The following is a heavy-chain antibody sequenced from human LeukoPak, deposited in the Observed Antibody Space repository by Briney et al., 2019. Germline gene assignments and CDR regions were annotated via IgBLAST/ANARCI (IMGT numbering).Heavy chain of an antibody. D-gene: IGHD3-9*01. CDR1: GYTFTSYG. V-gene: IGHV1-18*01. CDR3: ARGGIDFDWLLSGKGSFDY. J-gene: IGHJ4*02. Sequence: ASVKVSCKASGYTFTSYGISWVRQAPGQGLEWMGWISAYNGNTNYAQKLQGRVTMTTDTSTSTAYMELRSLRSDDTAVYYCARGGIDFDWLLSGKGSFDYWGQGTLVTVSS. CDR2: ISAYNGNT.